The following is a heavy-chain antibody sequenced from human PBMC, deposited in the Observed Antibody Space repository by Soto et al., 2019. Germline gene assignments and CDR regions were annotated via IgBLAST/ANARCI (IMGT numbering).Heavy chain of an antibody. CDR2: VSHDGRNT. CDR3: AKGGRQWLVTSDFNY. J-gene: IGHJ4*02. CDR1: GFTFSDYA. V-gene: IGHV3-30*18. D-gene: IGHD6-19*01. Sequence: VQLVESGGGVVQPGRSLRLSCAASGFTFSDYAMHWVRQAPGKGLEWVAVVSHDGRNTHYADSVKGRFTISRDSSKNTVSLEMTSLIAEDTAVYYCAKGGRQWLVTSDFNYWGQGARVTVSS.